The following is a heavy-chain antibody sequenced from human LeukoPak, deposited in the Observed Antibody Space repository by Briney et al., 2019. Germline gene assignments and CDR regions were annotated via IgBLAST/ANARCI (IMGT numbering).Heavy chain of an antibody. V-gene: IGHV3-7*01. D-gene: IGHD5-12*01. CDR1: GFTFSSYW. CDR3: AREWGATANWFDP. Sequence: GGSLRLSCAASGFTFSSYWMSWVRQAPGKGLEWVANIKQDGSEKYYVDSVKGRLTISRDNAKNSLYLQMNSLRAEDTAVYYCAREWGATANWFDPWGQGTLVTVSS. CDR2: IKQDGSEK. J-gene: IGHJ5*02.